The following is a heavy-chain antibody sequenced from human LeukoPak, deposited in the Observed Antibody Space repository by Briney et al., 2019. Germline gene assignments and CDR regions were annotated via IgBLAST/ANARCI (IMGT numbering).Heavy chain of an antibody. CDR3: AKDRYYDILTGYIDY. J-gene: IGHJ4*02. CDR1: GFTFSSYG. V-gene: IGHV3-30*02. CDR2: IRYDGSNK. D-gene: IGHD3-9*01. Sequence: GGSLRLSCAASGFTFSSYGMHWVRQAPGKGLEWVAFIRYDGSNKYYADSVKGRFTISRDNSENTLYLQMNSLRAEDTAVYYCAKDRYYDILTGYIDYWGQGTLVTVSS.